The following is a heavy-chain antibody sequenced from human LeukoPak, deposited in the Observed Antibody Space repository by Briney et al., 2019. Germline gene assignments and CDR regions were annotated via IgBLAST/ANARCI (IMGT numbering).Heavy chain of an antibody. CDR3: ARGRAGIDG. CDR2: ITYSDNMSSDNT. V-gene: IGHV4-59*07. CDR1: GGSITLYD. Sequence: SDPLSLMCSVSGGSITLYDWTWILQPSLQLRRCIGYITYSDNMSSDNTNYSLSFKSRVTMSLDTSKNHFYLNLTSVTAADSAVYYCARGRAGIDGWGHGTLVTVSS. D-gene: IGHD6-19*01. J-gene: IGHJ4*01.